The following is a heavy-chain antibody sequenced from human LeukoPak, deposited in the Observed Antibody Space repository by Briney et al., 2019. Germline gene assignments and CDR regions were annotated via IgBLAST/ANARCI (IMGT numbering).Heavy chain of an antibody. CDR2: ISYDGSNK. Sequence: GGSLRLSCAASGFTFSSYGMHWVRQAPGKGLEWVAVISYDGSNKYYADSVKGRFTISRDNSKNTLYLQMNSLRAEDTAVYYCAKGSMTTVTTWMDVWGQETTVTVSS. J-gene: IGHJ6*02. V-gene: IGHV3-30*18. D-gene: IGHD4-17*01. CDR3: AKGSMTTVTTWMDV. CDR1: GFTFSSYG.